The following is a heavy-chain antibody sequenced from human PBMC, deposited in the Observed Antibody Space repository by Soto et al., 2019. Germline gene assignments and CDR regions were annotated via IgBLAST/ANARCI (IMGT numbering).Heavy chain of an antibody. CDR2: ISYDGRDK. D-gene: IGHD2-2*01. CDR1: GFTFSRYP. CDR3: AREGVLYYCDY. V-gene: IGHV3-30*04. Sequence: QVELVESGGGVVQPGRSLRLSCAASGFTFSRYPIHWVRQAPGKGLEWVAVISYDGRDKYYADSVKGRFTISRDNSKNTRDLQMNSLRAEDTAVYYCAREGVLYYCDYWGQGTLVTVSS. J-gene: IGHJ4*02.